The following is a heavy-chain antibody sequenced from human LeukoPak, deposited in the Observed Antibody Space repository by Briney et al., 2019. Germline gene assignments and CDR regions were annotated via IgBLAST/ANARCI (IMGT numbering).Heavy chain of an antibody. J-gene: IGHJ3*02. CDR2: ISSSDSTI. Sequence: GGSLRLSCAASGFTFSDYYMSWIRQAPGKGLEWVSYISSSDSTIYYAGSVKGRFTISRDNAKNSLYLQMNSLRAEDTAVYYCATNIVVVPAARGAFDIWGQGTMVTVSS. D-gene: IGHD2-2*01. V-gene: IGHV3-11*04. CDR3: ATNIVVVPAARGAFDI. CDR1: GFTFSDYY.